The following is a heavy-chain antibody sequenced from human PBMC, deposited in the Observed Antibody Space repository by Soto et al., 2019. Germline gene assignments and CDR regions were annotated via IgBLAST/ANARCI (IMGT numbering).Heavy chain of an antibody. Sequence: XVCLGLSCAACGFSVSSYSKSGVRQAPGKGLEWVSAISGSVGSTYYADSVKGRFTISRDNSKNTLYLQMNSLRAEDTAVYYCAKDLHGCTGGTCYSGVYFDYCGQRTLVTVSS. J-gene: IGHJ4*02. CDR1: GFSVSSYS. V-gene: IGHV3-23*01. CDR3: AKDLHGCTGGTCYSGVYFDY. CDR2: ISGSVGST. D-gene: IGHD2-15*01.